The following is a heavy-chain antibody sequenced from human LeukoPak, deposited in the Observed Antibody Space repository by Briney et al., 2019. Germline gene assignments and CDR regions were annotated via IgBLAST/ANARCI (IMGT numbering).Heavy chain of an antibody. CDR3: ARSMVRGAAHYYYYMDV. D-gene: IGHD3-10*01. CDR1: GYTFTGDY. J-gene: IGHJ6*03. Sequence: ASVKVSCKASGYTFTGDYMHWVRQAPGQGLEWMGWINPNSGGTNYAQKFQGRVTMTRDTSISTAYMELSRLRSDDTAVYYCARSMVRGAAHYYYYMDVWGKGTTVTVSS. V-gene: IGHV1-2*02. CDR2: INPNSGGT.